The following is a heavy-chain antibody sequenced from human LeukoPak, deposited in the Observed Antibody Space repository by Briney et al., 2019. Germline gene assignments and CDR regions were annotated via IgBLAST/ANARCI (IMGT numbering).Heavy chain of an antibody. D-gene: IGHD3-22*01. CDR2: IYYSGST. J-gene: IGHJ4*02. CDR1: GGSISSSSYY. V-gene: IGHV4-39*01. CDR3: ARGPPQTYYEGNGYYYFDY. Sequence: PSETLSLTCTVSGGSISSSSYYWGWIRQPPGKGLEWIGSIYYSGSTYYNPSLKSRVTISVDTSKNQFSLKLSSVTATDTAVYYCARGPPQTYYEGNGYYYFDYWGQGTLVTVSS.